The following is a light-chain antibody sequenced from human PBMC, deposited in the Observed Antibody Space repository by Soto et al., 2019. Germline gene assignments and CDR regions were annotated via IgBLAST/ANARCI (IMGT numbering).Light chain of an antibody. CDR1: SSDVGGYNY. V-gene: IGLV2-8*01. J-gene: IGLJ1*01. Sequence: QSVLTQPPSASGSPGQSVTISCTGTSSDVGGYNYVSWYQQHPGKAPKLMIYEVNKRPSGVPDRFSGSKSGNTASLTVSGLQAEDEGDYYCSSHAGRKRVFGTGTKLTVL. CDR2: EVN. CDR3: SSHAGRKRV.